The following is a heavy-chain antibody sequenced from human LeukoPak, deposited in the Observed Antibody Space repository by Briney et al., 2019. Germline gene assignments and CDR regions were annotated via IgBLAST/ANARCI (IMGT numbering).Heavy chain of an antibody. V-gene: IGHV1-3*04. D-gene: IGHD1-26*01. Sequence: ASVKVSCKTSGYSFANYGMHWVRQAPRQSLEWMGWINTGNGNTKSSQKFQDRVALTRDTSASTAYMELNSLSSEDTAVYYRARENREYDMDVWGQGTTVTVSS. CDR3: ARENREYDMDV. J-gene: IGHJ6*02. CDR1: GYSFANYG. CDR2: INTGNGNT.